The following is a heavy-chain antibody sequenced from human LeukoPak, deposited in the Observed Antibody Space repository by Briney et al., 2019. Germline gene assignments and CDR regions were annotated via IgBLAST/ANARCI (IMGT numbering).Heavy chain of an antibody. CDR2: IIPIFGTA. V-gene: IGHV1-69*13. CDR3: AGTLGYCSSTLCYLKY. Sequence: ASVKVSCKTSGGTLSRYAISWVRQAPGQGLEWMGEIIPIFGTANYAQRFQGRVTITADESTSTAYMELRSLKTDDTAMYYCAGTLGYCSSTLCYLKYWGQGTLVTVSS. D-gene: IGHD2-2*01. CDR1: GGTLSRYA. J-gene: IGHJ4*02.